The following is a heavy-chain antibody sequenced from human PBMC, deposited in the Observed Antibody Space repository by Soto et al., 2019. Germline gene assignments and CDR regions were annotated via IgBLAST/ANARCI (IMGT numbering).Heavy chain of an antibody. D-gene: IGHD3-9*01. CDR3: ARESHDILTGPPWVWYFDL. V-gene: IGHV4-34*01. CDR2: INDRGSI. Sequence: QVQLQQWGAGPLRPLETLSLTCGVSGGSFSGYYWAWIRQSPGKGLEWIGEINDRGSINYNPSLKSRVSISVDTSKNHYSLNLRSVTAADTAVYYCARESHDILTGPPWVWYFDLWGRGTLVPVSS. J-gene: IGHJ2*01. CDR1: GGSFSGYY.